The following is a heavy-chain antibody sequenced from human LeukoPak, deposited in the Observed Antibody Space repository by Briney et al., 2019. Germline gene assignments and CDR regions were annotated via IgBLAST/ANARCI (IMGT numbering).Heavy chain of an antibody. V-gene: IGHV3-13*01. Sequence: PGGSLRLSCAASGFTFSSFDMHWVRQPTRQGLEWVSTIGTASDTYYPGSVEGRFTLSRDHAKNSLCLQMNSLTAGDTAVYYCARGPPRGKYYYMDVWGLGTTVTVSS. CDR3: ARGPPRGKYYYMDV. CDR1: GFTFSSFD. CDR2: IGTASDT. D-gene: IGHD1-1*01. J-gene: IGHJ6*03.